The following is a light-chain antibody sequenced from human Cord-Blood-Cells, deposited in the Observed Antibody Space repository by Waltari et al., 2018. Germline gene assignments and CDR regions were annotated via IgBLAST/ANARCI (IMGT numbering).Light chain of an antibody. V-gene: IGKV3-20*01. CDR3: QQYGSSQFT. CDR1: QSVSSSY. CDR2: GAS. Sequence: IVLTQSQGTLSLSAGERATLSCRASQSVSSSYLAWYQQKPGQAPRLLIYGASSRATGIPDRFSGSGSGTDFTLTISRLEPEDFAVYYCQQYGSSQFTFGPGTKVDIK. J-gene: IGKJ3*01.